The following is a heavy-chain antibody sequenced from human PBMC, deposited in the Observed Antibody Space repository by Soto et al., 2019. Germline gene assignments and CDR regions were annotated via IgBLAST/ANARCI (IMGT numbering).Heavy chain of an antibody. CDR3: AGGRIGGRRDY. CDR1: GGSISSGGYS. CDR2: IYHSGRT. J-gene: IGHJ4*02. D-gene: IGHD2-15*01. V-gene: IGHV4-30-2*01. Sequence: QLQLQDSASGLLKPSQTLSLTCAVSGGSISSGGYSWSWIRQPPGKGLEWTGYIYHSGRTYYNPTPMSRVTISVDGAKNQYSLKLSSVTAADTAVYCCAGGRIGGRRDYWGQGTLVTVSS.